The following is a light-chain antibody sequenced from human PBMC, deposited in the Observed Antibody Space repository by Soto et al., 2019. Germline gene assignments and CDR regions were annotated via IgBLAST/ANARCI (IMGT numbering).Light chain of an antibody. CDR2: GTS. J-gene: IGKJ4*01. V-gene: IGKV3-20*01. Sequence: EIVLTQSPGTLSLSPGERASLSCRASQSVSSSYLAWYQQKPGQAPRLLIYGTSSRATGIPDRFSGSGSGTGCTLPISRLEPEDFAVYYCQQYGSSPLTFGGGNKVEIK. CDR3: QQYGSSPLT. CDR1: QSVSSSY.